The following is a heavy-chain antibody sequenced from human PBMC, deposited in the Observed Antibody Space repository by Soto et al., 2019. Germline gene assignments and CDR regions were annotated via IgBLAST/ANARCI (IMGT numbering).Heavy chain of an antibody. V-gene: IGHV4-34*01. CDR2: INHSGST. Sequence: PSETLSLTCAVYGGSFSGYYWSWIRQPPGKGLEWIGEINHSGSTNYNPSLKSRVTISVDTSKNQFSLKLSSVTAADTAVYYCARERYDSSGYYYVVAAYFDYLGQRTLVTVSS. D-gene: IGHD3-22*01. CDR1: GGSFSGYY. CDR3: ARERYDSSGYYYVVAAYFDY. J-gene: IGHJ4*02.